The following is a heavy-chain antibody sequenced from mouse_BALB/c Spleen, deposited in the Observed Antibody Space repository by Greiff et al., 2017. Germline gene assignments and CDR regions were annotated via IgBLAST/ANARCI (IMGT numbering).Heavy chain of an antibody. CDR3: AREGYGSRENYFDY. Sequence: VQGVESGPGLVAPSQSLSITCTVSGFSLTSYGVHWVRQPPGKGLEWLGVIWAGGSTNYNSALMSRLSISKDNSKSQVFLKMNSLQTDDTAMYYCAREGYGSRENYFDYWGQGTTLTVSS. V-gene: IGHV2-9*02. J-gene: IGHJ2*01. CDR1: GFSLTSYG. CDR2: IWAGGST. D-gene: IGHD1-1*01.